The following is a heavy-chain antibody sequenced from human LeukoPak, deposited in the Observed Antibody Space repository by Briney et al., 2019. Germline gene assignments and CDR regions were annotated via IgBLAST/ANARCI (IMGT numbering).Heavy chain of an antibody. Sequence: PGRSLRLSCAASGFTFSSYGMHWVRQAPGKGLEWVSVIYSAGTTYYADSVKGRFTISRDNSKNTVYLQMNSLRAEDTAVYYCARGDDYGGAWYYFDCWGQGTLITVSS. CDR3: ARGDDYGGAWYYFDC. D-gene: IGHD4-23*01. CDR2: IYSAGTT. J-gene: IGHJ4*02. CDR1: GFTFSSYG. V-gene: IGHV3-NL1*01.